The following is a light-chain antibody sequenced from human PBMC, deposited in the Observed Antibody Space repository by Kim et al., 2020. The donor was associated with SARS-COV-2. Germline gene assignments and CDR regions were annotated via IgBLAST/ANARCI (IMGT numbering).Light chain of an antibody. Sequence: SPGQSVAISCTGTTGDIGRYNYVSWYQQHPGKAPKLIIYEVSKRPSGVPDRFSGSKSGNTASLTVSGLQAEDEGDYYCSTYGGTKVFGGGTQLTVL. J-gene: IGLJ2*01. CDR1: TGDIGRYNY. CDR3: STYGGTKV. CDR2: EVS. V-gene: IGLV2-8*01.